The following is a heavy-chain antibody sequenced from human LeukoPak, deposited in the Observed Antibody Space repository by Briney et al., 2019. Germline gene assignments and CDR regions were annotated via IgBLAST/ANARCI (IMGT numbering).Heavy chain of an antibody. D-gene: IGHD3-10*01. CDR3: AKEIYAYGSRGFNY. J-gene: IGHJ4*02. CDR2: VSSSGDYT. CDR1: QFTFSYYA. V-gene: IGHV3-23*01. Sequence: PGESLRLSCSASQFTFSYYAMTWVRQAPGKGLEWVSGVSSSGDYTYYANSVKGRFTISRDNSKNTLYLQLSSLRVEDTAVYYCAKEIYAYGSRGFNYWGQGTLVTVSS.